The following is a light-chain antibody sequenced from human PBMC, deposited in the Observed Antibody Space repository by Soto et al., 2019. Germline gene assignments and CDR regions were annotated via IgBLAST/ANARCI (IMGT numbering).Light chain of an antibody. J-gene: IGLJ2*01. CDR2: DVS. CDR1: SSDVGGYNY. Sequence: QSALTQPASVSGSPGQSVTISCTGTSSDVGGYNYVSWYQQHPGQAPKFMIYDVSNRPSGVSTRFSGSKSGNTASLTISGLQAEDEADYYCSSYTTGSTPVVFGGGTKLTVL. CDR3: SSYTTGSTPVV. V-gene: IGLV2-14*01.